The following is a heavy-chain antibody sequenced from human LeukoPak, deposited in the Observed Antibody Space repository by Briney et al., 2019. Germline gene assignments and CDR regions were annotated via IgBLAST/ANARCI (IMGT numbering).Heavy chain of an antibody. CDR3: ARVMSVVAATLPSDGYFYRPNNDY. D-gene: IGHD2-15*01. V-gene: IGHV3-74*01. Sequence: GGPLGFPFAAPDLPLRTNWRNWAGQPPGRGLVSSSGFISDGSKKDYADSVKGRFTVSRDNAKNTLYLQMNSLRAEDTAVYYCARVMSVVAATLPSDGYFYRPNNDYWGQGALVTVSS. CDR2: FISDGSKK. J-gene: IGHJ4*02. CDR1: DLPLRTNW.